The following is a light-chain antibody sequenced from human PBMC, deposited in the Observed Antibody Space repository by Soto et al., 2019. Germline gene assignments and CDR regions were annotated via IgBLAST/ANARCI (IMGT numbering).Light chain of an antibody. J-gene: IGKJ2*01. V-gene: IGKV3-11*01. CDR1: QSVRSN. CDR2: GAS. Sequence: EIVMTQSPATLSVSPGERATVSCRASQSVRSNLAWYQQKPGQAPRLLIYGASTRATGIPARFSGSGSGTDFTLTISSLEPEDFAVYYCQQRSNWSPPFTFGPGTKVEMK. CDR3: QQRSNWSPPFT.